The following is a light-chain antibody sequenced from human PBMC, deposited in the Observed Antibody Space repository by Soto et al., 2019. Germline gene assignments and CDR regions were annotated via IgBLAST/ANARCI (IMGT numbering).Light chain of an antibody. Sequence: EIVLTQSPGTLSLSPGERATLSCRASQSVSSSYLAWYQQKPGQAPRLLIYDASSRATGIPDRFSGSGSGTDFTLTISRLEPEDFAVYYCQQYGRSSLITFGQGTRLESK. CDR2: DAS. CDR3: QQYGRSSLIT. CDR1: QSVSSSY. J-gene: IGKJ5*01. V-gene: IGKV3-20*01.